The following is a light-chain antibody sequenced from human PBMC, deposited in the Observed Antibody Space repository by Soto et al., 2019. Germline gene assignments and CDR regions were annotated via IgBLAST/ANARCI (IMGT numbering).Light chain of an antibody. V-gene: IGKV3-20*01. CDR1: QSVSSSY. CDR3: QQYGSSLFT. J-gene: IGKJ3*01. Sequence: EIVLTQSPGTLSLSPGERATLSCRASQSVSSSYLAWYQQQPGQAPRLLIYGASSRATGIPDRFSGSGSGTDFTLTISRLEPEDFAVYYCQQYGSSLFTFGSGTKVDIK. CDR2: GAS.